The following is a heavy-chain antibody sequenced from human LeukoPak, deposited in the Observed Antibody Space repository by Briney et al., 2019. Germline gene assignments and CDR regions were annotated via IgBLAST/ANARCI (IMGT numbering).Heavy chain of an antibody. D-gene: IGHD6-19*01. CDR1: GFTFNSYS. Sequence: GGSLRLSCAASGFTFNSYSMNWVRQAPGKGLEWVSSISSSSSYIYYADSVKGRFTISRDNAKNSLYLQMNSLRAEDTAVYYCARGDSSGWYSGAFDIWGQGTMVTVSS. CDR2: ISSSSSYI. J-gene: IGHJ3*02. V-gene: IGHV3-21*01. CDR3: ARGDSSGWYSGAFDI.